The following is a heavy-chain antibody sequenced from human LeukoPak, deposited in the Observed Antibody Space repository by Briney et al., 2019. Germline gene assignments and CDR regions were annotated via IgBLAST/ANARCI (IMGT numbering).Heavy chain of an antibody. Sequence: GGSLRLSCTASGFIFNTYSMTWVRQAPGKGLKWVSYISGGSKTIYYAESVKGRFTIPRDNARNSVSLQMDTLRVDDTAVYYFVWTGEPYGDYNYYYYMDVWGKGTTVTVSS. CDR3: VWTGEPYGDYNYYYYMDV. V-gene: IGHV3-48*01. D-gene: IGHD4-17*01. CDR1: GFIFNTYS. CDR2: ISGGSKTI. J-gene: IGHJ6*03.